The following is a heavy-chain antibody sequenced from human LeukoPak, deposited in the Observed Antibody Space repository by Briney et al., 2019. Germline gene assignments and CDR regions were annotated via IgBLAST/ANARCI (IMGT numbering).Heavy chain of an antibody. CDR1: GFSFSRYW. CDR3: ARARGAGGTYYLDY. J-gene: IGHJ4*02. Sequence: GGSLRLSCVASGFSFSRYWMHWVRHVPGRGLGWVSRINSDGGSTTYADSVKDRFTISRDNSKNTLYLQMNSLIAEDTAVYYCARARGAGGTYYLDYWGQGTLVPVSS. V-gene: IGHV3-74*01. D-gene: IGHD6-13*01. CDR2: INSDGGST.